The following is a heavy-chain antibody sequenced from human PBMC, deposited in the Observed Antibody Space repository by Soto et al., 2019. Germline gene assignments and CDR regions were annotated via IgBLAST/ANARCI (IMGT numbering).Heavy chain of an antibody. CDR1: GGSISSYY. V-gene: IGHV4-59*01. CDR3: ARPTYNSGSPFDY. Sequence: SETVSLTCTVSGGSISSYYWSWIRQPPGKGLEWIGYIYYSGSTNYNPSLKSRVTISVDTSKNQFSLKLSSVTAADTAVYYCARPTYNSGSPFDYWGQGTLVTVSS. D-gene: IGHD1-20*01. J-gene: IGHJ4*02. CDR2: IYYSGST.